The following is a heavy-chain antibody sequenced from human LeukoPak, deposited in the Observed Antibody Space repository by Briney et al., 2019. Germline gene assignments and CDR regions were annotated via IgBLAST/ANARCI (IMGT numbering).Heavy chain of an antibody. Sequence: PGRSQRLSCATTAVTFKDDGRDWVRQPPGKGMEWVSSINWNGGGTDYADSVKGRFTISRDNAKNSLYLQLSSLRPEDTALYYCAKHMRATNTYSFFGLDVWGQGTTVTVSS. CDR1: AVTFKDDG. CDR3: AKHMRATNTYSFFGLDV. CDR2: INWNGGGT. D-gene: IGHD1-26*01. V-gene: IGHV3-9*01. J-gene: IGHJ6*02.